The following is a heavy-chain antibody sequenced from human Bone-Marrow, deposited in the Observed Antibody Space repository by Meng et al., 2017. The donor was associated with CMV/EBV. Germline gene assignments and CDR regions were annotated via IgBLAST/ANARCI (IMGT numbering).Heavy chain of an antibody. D-gene: IGHD3-9*01. Sequence: LSLTCAASGFTFSSYGMHWVRRAPGKGLEWVAFIRYDGSNKYYADSVKGRFTISRDNSKNTLYLQMNSLRAEDTAVYYCAKDRYLANYFDYWGQGTLVTVSS. J-gene: IGHJ4*02. CDR2: IRYDGSNK. CDR3: AKDRYLANYFDY. CDR1: GFTFSSYG. V-gene: IGHV3-30*02.